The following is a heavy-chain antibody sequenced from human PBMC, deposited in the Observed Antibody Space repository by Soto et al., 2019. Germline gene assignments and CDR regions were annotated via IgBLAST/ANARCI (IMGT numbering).Heavy chain of an antibody. V-gene: IGHV3-48*03. CDR1: GFTFSSHE. CDR2: ISSSGTTM. J-gene: IGHJ4*02. Sequence: EVQLVESGADLVQPGGSLRLSCAASGFTFSSHEMNWLRQAPGKGLERVSYISSSGTTMYYADSVKGRFTISRDNAKNSLFLQMNSLRAEDTALYDWARGGGYWGQGTLVTVAS. D-gene: IGHD2-15*01. CDR3: ARGGGY.